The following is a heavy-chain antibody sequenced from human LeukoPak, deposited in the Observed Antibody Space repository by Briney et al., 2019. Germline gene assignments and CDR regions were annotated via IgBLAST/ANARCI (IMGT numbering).Heavy chain of an antibody. D-gene: IGHD6-19*01. CDR2: ISSSSSYI. J-gene: IGHJ4*02. CDR1: GFTFSSYS. Sequence: GGSLRLSCAASGFTFSSYSMNWVRQAPGKGLEWVSSISSSSSYIYYADSVKGRLTISRDNAKNSLYLQMNSLRAEDTAVYYCARDIKQWPYYFDYWGQGTLVTVSS. CDR3: ARDIKQWPYYFDY. V-gene: IGHV3-21*01.